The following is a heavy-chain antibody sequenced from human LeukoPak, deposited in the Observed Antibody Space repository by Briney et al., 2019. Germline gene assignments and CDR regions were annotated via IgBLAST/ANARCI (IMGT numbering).Heavy chain of an antibody. D-gene: IGHD3-22*01. Sequence: GGSLRLSCAASGFTFSSNWMHWVRQAPGKGLVWASRINEDGSTTNYADSVKGRFTISRDNAKNTLYLQMNSLRAEDTAVYYCARDRSDSSGFHYYGMDVWGQGTTVTVSS. CDR2: INEDGSTT. CDR1: GFTFSSNW. J-gene: IGHJ6*02. CDR3: ARDRSDSSGFHYYGMDV. V-gene: IGHV3-74*01.